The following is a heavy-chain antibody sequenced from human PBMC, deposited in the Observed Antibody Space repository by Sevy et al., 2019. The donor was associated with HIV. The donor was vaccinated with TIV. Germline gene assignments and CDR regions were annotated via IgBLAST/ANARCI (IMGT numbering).Heavy chain of an antibody. CDR1: GGTFSSYA. J-gene: IGHJ4*02. CDR2: IIPIFGTA. Sequence: ASVKVSCKASGGTFSSYAISWVRQAPGQGLEWMGGIIPIFGTANYAQKFQGRVTITADESTSTAYMELSSLRSEDTAVYYCARYYYDSSGYYYVSPLHWGQGTLVTVSS. V-gene: IGHV1-69*13. CDR3: ARYYYDSSGYYYVSPLH. D-gene: IGHD3-22*01.